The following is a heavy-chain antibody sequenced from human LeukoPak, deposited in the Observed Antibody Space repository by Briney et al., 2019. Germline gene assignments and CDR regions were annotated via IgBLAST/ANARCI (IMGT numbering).Heavy chain of an antibody. D-gene: IGHD3-22*01. CDR1: GGSISSGGYS. J-gene: IGHJ4*02. CDR3: ARSYYYDSSGYPSPGFDY. V-gene: IGHV4-30-2*02. Sequence: SQTLSLTCAVSGGSISSGGYSWSWIRQPPGKGLEWIGYIYHSGSTYYNPSLKSRVTISVDRSKNQFSLKLSSVTAADTAVYYCARSYYYDSSGYPSPGFDYWGQGTLVTVSS. CDR2: IYHSGST.